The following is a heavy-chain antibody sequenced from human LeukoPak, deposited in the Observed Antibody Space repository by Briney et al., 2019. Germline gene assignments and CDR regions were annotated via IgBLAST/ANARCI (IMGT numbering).Heavy chain of an antibody. J-gene: IGHJ4*02. Sequence: GASVKVSCKASGYTFTSYGISWVRQAPGQGLEWMGRIIPILGIANYAQKFQGRVTITADKSTSTAYMELSSLRSEDTAVYYCARGPLYMDTYYFDYWGQGTLVTVSS. V-gene: IGHV1-69*04. CDR1: GYTFTSYG. CDR2: IIPILGIA. CDR3: ARGPLYMDTYYFDY. D-gene: IGHD2/OR15-2a*01.